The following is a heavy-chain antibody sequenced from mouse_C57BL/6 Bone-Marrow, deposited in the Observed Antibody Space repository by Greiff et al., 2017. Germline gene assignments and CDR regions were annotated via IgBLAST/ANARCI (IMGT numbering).Heavy chain of an antibody. CDR3: ARSGYGNHYAMDY. Sequence: QVQLQQSGAELARPGASVKLSCKASGYTFTSYGISWVKQRTGQGLEWIGEIYPRSGNTYYNEKFKGQATLTADKSSSTAYMELRSLTSEDSAVYFCARSGYGNHYAMDYWGQGTSVTGSS. CDR2: IYPRSGNT. D-gene: IGHD2-10*02. CDR1: GYTFTSYG. J-gene: IGHJ4*01. V-gene: IGHV1-81*01.